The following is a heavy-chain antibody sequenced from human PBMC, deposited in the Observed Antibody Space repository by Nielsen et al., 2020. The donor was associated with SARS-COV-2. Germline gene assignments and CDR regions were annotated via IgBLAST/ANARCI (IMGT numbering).Heavy chain of an antibody. CDR2: ISYDGSNR. J-gene: IGHJ4*02. CDR3: ARGGKRFDSSGYFSPDY. D-gene: IGHD3-22*01. V-gene: IGHV3-30-3*01. Sequence: GASLRLFCAASGFTFSSYAFHWVRQAPGKGLEWVAVISYDGSNRYYADSVEGRFTISRDNSKNTLYLQMNSLRAEDTAVYYCARGGKRFDSSGYFSPDYWGQGTLVAVSS. CDR1: GFTFSSYA.